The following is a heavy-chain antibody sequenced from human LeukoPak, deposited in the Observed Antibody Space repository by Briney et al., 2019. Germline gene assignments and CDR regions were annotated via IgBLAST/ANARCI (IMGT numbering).Heavy chain of an antibody. J-gene: IGHJ4*02. CDR3: AKAGAYSGYGDY. D-gene: IGHD5-12*01. CDR1: GFTFSSYA. Sequence: GGSLRLSCAASGFTFSSYAMSWVRQAPGKGLEWVSGISGSGSNTYYADSVKGRFTISRDNSKNTLFLQMDSLRADDTAVYYCAKAGAYSGYGDYWGQGTLVTVSS. CDR2: ISGSGSNT. V-gene: IGHV3-23*01.